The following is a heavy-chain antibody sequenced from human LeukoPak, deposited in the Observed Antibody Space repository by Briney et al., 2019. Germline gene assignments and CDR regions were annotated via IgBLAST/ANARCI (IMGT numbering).Heavy chain of an antibody. Sequence: SETLSLTCTVSGGSISSGGYYWSWIRQHPGKGLEWIGYIYYSGSTYYNPSLKSRVTISVDTSKNQSSLKLRSVTAADTAVYYCARSGPYYGSGSCFDYWGQGTLVTVSS. D-gene: IGHD3-10*01. J-gene: IGHJ4*02. CDR3: ARSGPYYGSGSCFDY. CDR2: IYYSGST. V-gene: IGHV4-31*03. CDR1: GGSISSGGYY.